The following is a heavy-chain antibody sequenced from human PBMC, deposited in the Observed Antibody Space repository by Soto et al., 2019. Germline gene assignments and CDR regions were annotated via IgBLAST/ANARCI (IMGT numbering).Heavy chain of an antibody. J-gene: IGHJ5*02. Sequence: SVKVSCKASGGTFSSYALSWVRQAPGQGLEWMGGIIPIFGTANYAQKFQGRVTITADESTSTAYMELSSLRSEDTAVYYCALERLNWFDPWGQGTLVTVSS. CDR3: ALERLNWFDP. CDR1: GGTFSSYA. D-gene: IGHD1-1*01. CDR2: IIPIFGTA. V-gene: IGHV1-69*13.